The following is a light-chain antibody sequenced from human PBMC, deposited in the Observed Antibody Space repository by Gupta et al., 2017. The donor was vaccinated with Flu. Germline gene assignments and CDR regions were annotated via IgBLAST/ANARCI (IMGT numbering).Light chain of an antibody. Sequence: SYVLSQPPSVSVAPGQTARIACGGNNIGSKSVHCYQQKPGQAPVLVVYDDSDRPSGIPERLSGSNSRNTATLTISRVEAGDEADYYCQVWDGSRDHACMFGGGTKLSVL. CDR1: NIGSKS. CDR2: DDS. CDR3: QVWDGSRDHACM. V-gene: IGLV3-21*02. J-gene: IGLJ3*02.